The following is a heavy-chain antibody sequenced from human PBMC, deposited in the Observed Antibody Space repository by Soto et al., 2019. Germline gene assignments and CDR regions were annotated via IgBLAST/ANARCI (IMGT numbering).Heavy chain of an antibody. Sequence: GGSLRLSCAASGFTFSSYGMHWVRQAPGKGLEWVAVIWYDGSNKYYADSVKGRFTISRDNSKNTLYLQMNSLRAEDTAVYYCARGYYDSSNKIDYWGQGTLVTVSS. CDR1: GFTFSSYG. CDR3: ARGYYDSSNKIDY. V-gene: IGHV3-33*01. J-gene: IGHJ4*02. CDR2: IWYDGSNK. D-gene: IGHD3-22*01.